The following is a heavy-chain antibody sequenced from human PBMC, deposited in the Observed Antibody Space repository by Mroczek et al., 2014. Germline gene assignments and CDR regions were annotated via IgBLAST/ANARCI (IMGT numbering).Heavy chain of an antibody. V-gene: IGHV4-59*01. D-gene: IGHD1-26*01. J-gene: IGHJ6*03. Sequence: QVQLQQWGPGLVKPSETLSLTCTVSGGSISSYYWSWIRQPPGKGLEWIGYIYYSGSTNYNPSLKSRVTISVDTSKNQFSLKLSSVTAADTAVYYCAREKEGATKYYYYYMDVWGKGTTVTVSS. CDR2: IYYSGST. CDR3: AREKEGATKYYYYYMDV. CDR1: GGSISSYY.